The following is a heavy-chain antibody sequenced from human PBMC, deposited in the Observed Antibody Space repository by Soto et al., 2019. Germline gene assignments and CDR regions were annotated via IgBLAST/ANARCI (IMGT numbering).Heavy chain of an antibody. D-gene: IGHD6-6*01. CDR1: GGSISSSSYY. J-gene: IGHJ2*01. CDR2: IYYSGST. Sequence: QLQLQESGPGLVKPSETLSLTCTVSGGSISSSSYYWGWIRQPPGKGLEWIGSIYYSGSTYYNPSLKSRVTISVDTSKNQFSLKLSSVTAADTAVYYCARHVDRVAAGPAARPNYWYFDLWGRGTLVTVSS. CDR3: ARHVDRVAAGPAARPNYWYFDL. V-gene: IGHV4-39*01.